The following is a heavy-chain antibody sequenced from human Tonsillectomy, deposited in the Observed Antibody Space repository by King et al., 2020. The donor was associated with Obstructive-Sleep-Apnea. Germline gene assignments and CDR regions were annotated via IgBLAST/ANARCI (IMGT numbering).Heavy chain of an antibody. J-gene: IGHJ4*02. D-gene: IGHD1-26*01. V-gene: IGHV3-9*01. CDR1: GFTFDDYA. Sequence: VQLVESGGGLVQPGRSLRLSCAASGFTFDDYAMHWVRQAPGKGLEWVSGISWNSGSIGYADSVKGRFTISRDIAKNSLYLQMNSLRAEDTALYYCAKDRWELLRGYFDYWGQGTLVTVSS. CDR3: AKDRWELLRGYFDY. CDR2: ISWNSGSI.